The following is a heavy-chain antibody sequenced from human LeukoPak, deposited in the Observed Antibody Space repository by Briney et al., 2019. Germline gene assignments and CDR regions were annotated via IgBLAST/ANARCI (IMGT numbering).Heavy chain of an antibody. J-gene: IGHJ4*02. CDR2: IYHSGST. Sequence: SETLSLTCAVSGGSISSSNWWSWVRQPPGKGLEWIGEIYHSGSTNYNPSLKSRVTISADRSKNQFSLKLSSVTAADTAVYYCARAVRYGSGSLFDYWGQGTLVTVSS. D-gene: IGHD3-10*01. CDR3: ARAVRYGSGSLFDY. V-gene: IGHV4-4*02. CDR1: GGSISSSNW.